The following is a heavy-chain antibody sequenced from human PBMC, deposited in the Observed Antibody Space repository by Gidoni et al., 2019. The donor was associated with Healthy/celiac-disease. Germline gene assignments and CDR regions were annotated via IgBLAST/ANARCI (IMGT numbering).Heavy chain of an antibody. D-gene: IGHD2-2*01. CDR2: ISSSSSYI. CDR1: GVTLSSYS. V-gene: IGHV3-21*01. CDR3: ARDRGIVVVPAAMRDYYYGMDV. J-gene: IGHJ6*02. Sequence: EVQLVESGGGLVKHGGSLRLSCAASGVTLSSYSMNGGRQPPGKGLEWVSSISSSSSYIYYADSVKGRFTISRDNAKNSLYLQMTSLRAEDTAVYYCARDRGIVVVPAAMRDYYYGMDVWGQGTTVTVSS.